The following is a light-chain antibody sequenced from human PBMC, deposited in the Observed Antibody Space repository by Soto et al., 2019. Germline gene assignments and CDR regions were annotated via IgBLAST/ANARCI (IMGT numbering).Light chain of an antibody. CDR3: QQYGSSPWT. J-gene: IGKJ1*01. CDR1: QSVSSSY. V-gene: IGKV3-20*01. Sequence: ESVLTQSPGTLSLSPGERATLSCRARQSVSSSYLAWYQQKPGQAPRLLLYGASSRATGIPDRFSGSGSGTDFTLTISRLEPEYFAVYYCQQYGSSPWTFGQGTKVEIK. CDR2: GAS.